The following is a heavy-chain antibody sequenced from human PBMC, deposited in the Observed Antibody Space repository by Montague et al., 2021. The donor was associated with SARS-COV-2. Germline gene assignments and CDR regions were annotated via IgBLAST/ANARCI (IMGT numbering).Heavy chain of an antibody. CDR1: GGSIRNYY. Sequence: SGTLSLTCTVSGGSIRNYYWSWIRQPAGKGLGWIGRIYSSGSINYNPSLKTRITLSVDTSKNQLSLRLNSVTAADTAVYYCARNPGEYYGMDVWGQGTTVTVSS. J-gene: IGHJ6*02. CDR3: ARNPGEYYGMDV. CDR2: IYSSGSI. V-gene: IGHV4-4*07. D-gene: IGHD3-16*01.